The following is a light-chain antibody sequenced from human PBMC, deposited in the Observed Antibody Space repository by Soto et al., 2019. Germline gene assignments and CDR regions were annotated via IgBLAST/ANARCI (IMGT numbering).Light chain of an antibody. V-gene: IGLV8-61*01. CDR3: ALFMGNGISV. CDR1: SGSVSTAHN. J-gene: IGLJ1*01. CDR2: STS. Sequence: QAVVTQESSFSVSPGGTVTITCGLISGSVSTAHNPNWYQQTPGQAPRTLIYSTSTRSSGVPDRFSGSILGNKAALTITGAKADDESDYYCALFMGNGISVFGTGTKVTVL.